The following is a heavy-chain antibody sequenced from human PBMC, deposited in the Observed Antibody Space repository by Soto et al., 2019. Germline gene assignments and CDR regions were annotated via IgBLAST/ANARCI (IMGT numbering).Heavy chain of an antibody. CDR1: GYTFTSYA. Sequence: ASVEVSCKASGYTFTSYAIHWVRQAPGQRLEWMGWINAGNGNTKYSQKFQGRVTITTDTSASTAYMELSSLRSEDTALYYCARDGIAAAGTSWFDPWGQGTLVTVSS. CDR3: ARDGIAAAGTSWFDP. D-gene: IGHD6-13*01. V-gene: IGHV1-3*01. J-gene: IGHJ5*02. CDR2: INAGNGNT.